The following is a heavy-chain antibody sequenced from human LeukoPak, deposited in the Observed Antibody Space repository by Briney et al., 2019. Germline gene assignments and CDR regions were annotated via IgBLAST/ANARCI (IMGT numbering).Heavy chain of an antibody. D-gene: IGHD3-10*01. CDR3: ARESYYYGSGSYYNLNWFDP. J-gene: IGHJ5*02. CDR1: GGTFSSYA. V-gene: IGHV1-18*01. CDR2: ISAYNGNT. Sequence: GASVKVSCKASGGTFSSYAISWVRQAPGQGLEWMGWISAYNGNTNYAQKLQGRVTMTTDTSTSTAYMELRSLRSDDTAVYYCARESYYYGSGSYYNLNWFDPWGQGTLVTVSS.